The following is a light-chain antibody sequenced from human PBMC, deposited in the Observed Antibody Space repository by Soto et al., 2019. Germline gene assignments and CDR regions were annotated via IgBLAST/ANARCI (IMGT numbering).Light chain of an antibody. CDR1: QSVSSY. Sequence: EIVLTQSPATLSLSPGERATLSCRASQSVSSYLAWYQQKPGQAPRLLFYDASNRATGIPARFSGSRSGTDFTLTISSLEPEDFAVYYCEQRSNWPPYTFGQGTKLEIK. V-gene: IGKV3-11*01. J-gene: IGKJ2*01. CDR3: EQRSNWPPYT. CDR2: DAS.